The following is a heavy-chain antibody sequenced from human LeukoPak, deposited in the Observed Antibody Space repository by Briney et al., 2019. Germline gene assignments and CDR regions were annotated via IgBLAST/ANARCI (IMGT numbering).Heavy chain of an antibody. V-gene: IGHV4-39*01. J-gene: IGHJ6*02. Sequence: WETLSLTCTVSGGSISRSSYYWGWIRQPPGKGLEWVGSIYYSGSTYYNPSLKSRVTISVDTSKNQFSLKLSSVTAVDTAVYYCARQALIGAPGYYYYGMDVCGQGTTVTVSS. CDR2: IYYSGST. CDR3: ARQALIGAPGYYYYGMDV. CDR1: GGSISRSSYY. D-gene: IGHD2/OR15-2a*01.